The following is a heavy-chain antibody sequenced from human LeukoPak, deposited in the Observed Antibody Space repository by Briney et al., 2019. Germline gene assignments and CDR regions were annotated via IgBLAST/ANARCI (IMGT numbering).Heavy chain of an antibody. CDR2: IYYRGST. J-gene: IGHJ4*02. Sequence: SEPLSLTGPVSGGSISSYYWGWFGQPPGKGLEGIGYIYYRGSTNYNPSLKSRVTISVDTSKNQFSLNLSSVTAADTAVYYCARMLDGSRRRGFDYWGQGTLVTVSS. D-gene: IGHD5-24*01. CDR1: GGSISSYY. V-gene: IGHV4-59*01. CDR3: ARMLDGSRRRGFDY.